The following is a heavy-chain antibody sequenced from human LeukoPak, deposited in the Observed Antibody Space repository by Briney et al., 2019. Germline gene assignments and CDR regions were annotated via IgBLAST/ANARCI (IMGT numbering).Heavy chain of an antibody. J-gene: IGHJ4*02. Sequence: GGCLRLSCAASGFTFSTYAMTWVRQAPGKGLEWVSAISKSGDNTYYADSVKGRFAISRDNSKDTLYLQLNSLRAEDTAVYYCAKSHSLSWVFDSWAQGTLVTVSS. CDR3: AKSHSLSWVFDS. CDR2: ISKSGDNT. V-gene: IGHV3-23*01. CDR1: GFTFSTYA. D-gene: IGHD6-13*01.